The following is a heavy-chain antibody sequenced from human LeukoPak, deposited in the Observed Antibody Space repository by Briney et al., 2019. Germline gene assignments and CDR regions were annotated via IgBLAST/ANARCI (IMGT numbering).Heavy chain of an antibody. CDR1: GGSISSGDYY. CDR3: ARSGYDFWSGYSADDAFDI. CDR2: IYYSGST. V-gene: IGHV4-30-4*01. J-gene: IGHJ3*02. D-gene: IGHD3-3*01. Sequence: SETLSLTCTVSGGSISSGDYYWSWIRQPPGKGLVWIGYIYYSGSTYYNPSLKSRVTISVDTSKNQFSLKLSSVTAADTAVYYCARSGYDFWSGYSADDAFDIWGQGTMVTVSS.